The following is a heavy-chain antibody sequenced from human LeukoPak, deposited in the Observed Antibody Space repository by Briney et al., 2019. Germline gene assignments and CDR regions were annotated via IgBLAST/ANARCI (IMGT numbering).Heavy chain of an antibody. Sequence: PSETLSLTCTVSGASINSHYWSWIRQPAGKGLEWIGRIYISGSTNYNSSLQSRVTMSVDTSKNQFSLKLTSVTAADTAVYYCARALNPLPGTYYFDYWGQGTPVTVSS. CDR3: ARALNPLPGTYYFDY. J-gene: IGHJ4*02. CDR1: GASINSHY. V-gene: IGHV4-4*07. CDR2: IYISGST. D-gene: IGHD2-15*01.